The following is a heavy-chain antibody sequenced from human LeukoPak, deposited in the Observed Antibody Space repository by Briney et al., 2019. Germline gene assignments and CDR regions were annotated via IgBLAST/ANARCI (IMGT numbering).Heavy chain of an antibody. CDR1: GFTFSSYW. CDR3: ARDRGSVYRSDYFDY. D-gene: IGHD3-16*02. V-gene: IGHV3-7*01. CDR2: IKQDGSEK. J-gene: IGHJ4*02. Sequence: GGSLRLSCAASGFTFSSYWMSWVRQAPGKGLEWVANIKQDGSEKYYVDSVKGRFTISRDNAKNSLHLQMNSLRAEDTAVYYCARDRGSVYRSDYFDYWGQGTLVTVSS.